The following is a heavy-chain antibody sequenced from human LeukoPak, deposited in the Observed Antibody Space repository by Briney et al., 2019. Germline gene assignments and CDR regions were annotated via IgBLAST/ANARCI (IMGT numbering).Heavy chain of an antibody. D-gene: IGHD3-10*01. CDR1: GGSISSYY. V-gene: IGHV4-59*01. Sequence: PSETLSLTCTVSGGSISSYYWSWIRQPPGKGLEWIGYIYYSGSTNYNPSLKSRVTISVDTSKNQFSLKLSSVTAADTAVYYCARRDLWFGGFDYWGQGTLVTVSS. CDR3: ARRDLWFGGFDY. J-gene: IGHJ4*02. CDR2: IYYSGST.